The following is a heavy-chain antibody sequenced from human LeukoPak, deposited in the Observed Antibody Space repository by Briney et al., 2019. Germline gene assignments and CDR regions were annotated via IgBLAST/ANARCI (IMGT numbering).Heavy chain of an antibody. CDR2: INHSGST. CDR1: GGSFSGYY. J-gene: IGHJ4*02. V-gene: IGHV4-34*01. D-gene: IGHD1-26*01. CDR3: ARGGGEGATYYFDY. Sequence: SGTLSLTCAVYGGSFSGYYWSWIRQPPGKGLEWIGEINHSGSTNYNPSLKSRVTISVDTSKNQFSLKLSSVTAADTAVYYCARGGGEGATYYFDYWGQGTLVTVSS.